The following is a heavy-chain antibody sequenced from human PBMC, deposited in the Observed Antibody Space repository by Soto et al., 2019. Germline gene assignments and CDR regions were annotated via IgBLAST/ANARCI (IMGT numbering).Heavy chain of an antibody. CDR2: INLSSGTT. CDR3: AREWANNTVIGGVTYRYYHGMDV. J-gene: IGHJ6*02. D-gene: IGHD3-16*01. V-gene: IGHV1-46*01. CDR1: GNSLPTNL. Sequence: QVQLVQSGAEVKKPGPPWKVPGKALGNSLPTNLIQWVGLAPGHGLDWLGIINLSSGTTRYAQNFQGRVTLTRDTSTSTVYMELTGLRSEDSAVYYCAREWANNTVIGGVTYRYYHGMDVWGQGTTVTVSS.